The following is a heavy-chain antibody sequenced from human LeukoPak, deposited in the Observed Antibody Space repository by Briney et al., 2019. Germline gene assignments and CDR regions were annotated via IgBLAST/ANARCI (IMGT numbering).Heavy chain of an antibody. Sequence: SVKVSCKASGFTFTSSAMQWVRQARGQRLEWIGWIVVGSDNTNYAQKFQERVTITRDMSTSTAYMELSSLRSEDTAVYYCAAVVPIAVAGRPDYWGQGTLVTVSS. J-gene: IGHJ4*02. D-gene: IGHD6-13*01. V-gene: IGHV1-58*02. CDR3: AAVVPIAVAGRPDY. CDR1: GFTFTSSA. CDR2: IVVGSDNT.